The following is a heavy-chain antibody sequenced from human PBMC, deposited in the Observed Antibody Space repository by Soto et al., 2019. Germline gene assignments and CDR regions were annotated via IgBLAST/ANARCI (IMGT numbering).Heavy chain of an antibody. V-gene: IGHV1-24*01. D-gene: IGHD3-10*01. CDR2: FDPEDGET. CDR1: GYTLTELS. Sequence: ASVKVSCKVSGYTLTELSMHWVRQAPGKGLEWMGGFDPEDGETIYAQKFQGRVTMTEDTSTDTAYMELSSLRSEDTAVYYCATGVGFVWFGELRHNDYWGQGTLVTVSS. CDR3: ATGVGFVWFGELRHNDY. J-gene: IGHJ4*02.